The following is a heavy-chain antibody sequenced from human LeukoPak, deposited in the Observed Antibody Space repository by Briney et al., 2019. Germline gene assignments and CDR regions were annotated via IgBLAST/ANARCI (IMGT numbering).Heavy chain of an antibody. J-gene: IGHJ2*01. CDR1: GFTFSNAW. Sequence: GGSLRLSCAASGFTFSNAWMSWVRQAPGKGLESVSSISSSSSYIYYADSVKGRFTISRDNAKNSLYLQMNSLRAEDTAVYYCAREERDGYNYYWYFDLWGRGTLVTVSS. D-gene: IGHD5-24*01. V-gene: IGHV3-21*01. CDR3: AREERDGYNYYWYFDL. CDR2: ISSSSSYI.